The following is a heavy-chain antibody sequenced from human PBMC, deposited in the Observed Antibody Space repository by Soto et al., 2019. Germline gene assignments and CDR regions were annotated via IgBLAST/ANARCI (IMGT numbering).Heavy chain of an antibody. D-gene: IGHD6-19*01. Sequence: ASVKVSCKASRVAFSKFIVTWVRQAPGLGLEWVGGIIPIFGTANYAQKFQGRVTITADESTSTSYMEVNNLRSEDTAVYYCAKVRYSSPMGYYYGMDVWGQGPTITFSS. V-gene: IGHV1-69*13. J-gene: IGHJ6*02. CDR1: RVAFSKFI. CDR3: AKVRYSSPMGYYYGMDV. CDR2: IIPIFGTA.